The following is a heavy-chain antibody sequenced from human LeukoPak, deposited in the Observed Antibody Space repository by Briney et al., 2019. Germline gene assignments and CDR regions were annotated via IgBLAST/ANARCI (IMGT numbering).Heavy chain of an antibody. V-gene: IGHV3-30-3*01. CDR3: TRGKAKGQSSSWPFDY. D-gene: IGHD6-13*01. CDR2: VLSDGNKK. J-gene: IGHJ4*02. Sequence: GSLRLSCAASGFIFNSFSVHWVRQAPGKGPDWVAAVLSDGNKKYSADSVKGRFTISKDNSRNTLYLQMNSLRADDTAMYYCTRGKAKGQSSSWPFDYWGQGTLVTVSS. CDR1: GFIFNSFS.